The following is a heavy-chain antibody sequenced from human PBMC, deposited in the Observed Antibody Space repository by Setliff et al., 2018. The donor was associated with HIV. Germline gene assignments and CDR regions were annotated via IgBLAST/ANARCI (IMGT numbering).Heavy chain of an antibody. CDR1: GYTFTSLD. J-gene: IGHJ4*02. CDR3: ARGAPGRSCSGGSCSYFDY. Sequence: ASVKVSCKASGYTFTSLDINWVRQATGQGPEWMGWLNPTSGNTGSAQRFQGRVTMTRNTSISIAYMELSNLRSEDPAVYYCARGAPGRSCSGGSCSYFDYWGQGTLVTVSS. D-gene: IGHD2-15*01. V-gene: IGHV1-8*01. CDR2: LNPTSGNT.